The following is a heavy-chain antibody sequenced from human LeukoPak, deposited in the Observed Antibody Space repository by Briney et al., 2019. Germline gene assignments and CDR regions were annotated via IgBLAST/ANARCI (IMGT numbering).Heavy chain of an antibody. CDR3: AKVLVPAAPNYHYGMDV. Sequence: GGSLRLSCAASGFTFSSYAMSWVRQAPGKGLEWVSAISGSGGSTYYADSVKGRFTISRDNSKNTLYLQMNSLRAEDTAVYYCAKVLVPAAPNYHYGMDVWGQGTTVTVSS. V-gene: IGHV3-23*01. J-gene: IGHJ6*02. CDR1: GFTFSSYA. CDR2: ISGSGGST. D-gene: IGHD2-2*01.